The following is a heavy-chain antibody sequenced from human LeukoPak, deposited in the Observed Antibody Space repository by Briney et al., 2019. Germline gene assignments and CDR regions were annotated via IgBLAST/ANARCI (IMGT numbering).Heavy chain of an antibody. CDR1: GYTFTSYD. D-gene: IGHD5-12*01. CDR3: ARALIVATPTGDYYYYYMDV. CDR2: IIPIFGTA. V-gene: IGHV1-69*06. Sequence: SVKVSCKASGYTFTSYDISWVRQAPGQGLEWMGGIIPIFGTANYAQKFQGRVTITADKSTSTAYMELSSLRSEDTAVYYCARALIVATPTGDYYYYYMDVWGKGTTVTVSS. J-gene: IGHJ6*03.